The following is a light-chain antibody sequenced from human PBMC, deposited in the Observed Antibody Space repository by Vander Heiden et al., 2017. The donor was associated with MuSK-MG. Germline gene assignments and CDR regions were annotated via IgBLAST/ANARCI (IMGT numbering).Light chain of an antibody. V-gene: IGKV1-39*01. CDR1: QSSSSY. CDR3: QQSYSTPIT. Sequence: DIHMTHSLSSLSTSVGDRVTIICRASQSSSSYLNWYQQKPGKAPKLLIYASSSLQSGVPSRFSGSGSGTDFTLTISSLQPEDFATYYCQQSYSTPITFGGGTKVEIK. CDR2: ASS. J-gene: IGKJ4*01.